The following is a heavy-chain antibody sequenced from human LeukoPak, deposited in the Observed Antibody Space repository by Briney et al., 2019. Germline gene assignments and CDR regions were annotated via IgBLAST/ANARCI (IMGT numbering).Heavy chain of an antibody. CDR1: GFTFSSYS. CDR2: ISSSSSYI. D-gene: IGHD4-23*01. J-gene: IGHJ4*02. Sequence: PGGSLRLSCAASGFTFSSYSMNWVRQAPGKGLEWVSSISSSSSYIYYADSVKGRFTISRDNAKNSLYLQMNSLRAEDTAVYYCARDQDNYGGNSGGYWGQGTLVTVSS. V-gene: IGHV3-21*01. CDR3: ARDQDNYGGNSGGY.